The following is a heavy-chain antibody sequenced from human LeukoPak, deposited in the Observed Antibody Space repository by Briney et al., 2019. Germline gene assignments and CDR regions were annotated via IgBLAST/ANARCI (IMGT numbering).Heavy chain of an antibody. CDR1: GYTFTGYY. CDR2: INPNSGGT. CDR3: ARVGIGDSSGYYYPDWFDP. D-gene: IGHD3-22*01. Sequence: ASVKVSCKASGYTFTGYYMHWMRQAPGQGLEWMGWINPNSGGTNYAQKFQGRVTMTRDTSISTAYMELSRLRSDDTAVYYCARVGIGDSSGYYYPDWFDPWGQGTLVTVSS. V-gene: IGHV1-2*02. J-gene: IGHJ5*02.